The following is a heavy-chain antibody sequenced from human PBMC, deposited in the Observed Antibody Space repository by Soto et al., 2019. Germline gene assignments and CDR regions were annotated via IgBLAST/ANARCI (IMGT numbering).Heavy chain of an antibody. V-gene: IGHV4-4*03. J-gene: IGHJ6*02. D-gene: IGHD3-10*02. CDR2: IYHSGST. Sequence: PEKLSVTYTVSAGTLSPCNGWSWVRQPPGKGLEWIGEIYHSGSTNYNPSLKSRVTISVDKSKNQFSLKLSSVTAADTAVYYCASVRGGYYYAMDVWGQGTTVS. CDR1: AGTLSPCNG. CDR3: ASVRGGYYYAMDV.